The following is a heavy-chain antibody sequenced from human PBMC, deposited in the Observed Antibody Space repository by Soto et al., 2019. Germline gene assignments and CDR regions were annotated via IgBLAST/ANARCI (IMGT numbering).Heavy chain of an antibody. J-gene: IGHJ6*02. CDR1: GFTFSNAW. Sequence: GGSLRLSCAASGFTFSNAWMNWVRQAPGKGLEWVGRIKSKTDGGTIDYAAPVEGRFTISRDDSKSTLYLQMNSLKTEDTAVYYCTTGNDYTLLHSFHLDVWGQGTTVTVSS. V-gene: IGHV3-15*07. CDR2: IKSKTDGGTI. D-gene: IGHD3-22*01. CDR3: TTGNDYTLLHSFHLDV.